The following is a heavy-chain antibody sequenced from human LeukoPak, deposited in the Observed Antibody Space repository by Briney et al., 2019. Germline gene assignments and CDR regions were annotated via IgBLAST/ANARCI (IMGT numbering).Heavy chain of an antibody. Sequence: GGSLRLSCAAPGLSVSDNFMGWVRQAPGKGLEWVSTLYSDVYGGGLAGNTYYAVSVKGRFTISRDSSKNTLYLQMNTLRPEDTAVYFCAREMGWAQHYFDDWGQGTLVTVSS. D-gene: IGHD1-26*01. J-gene: IGHJ4*02. V-gene: IGHV3-53*01. CDR2: LYSDVYGGGLAGNT. CDR1: GLSVSDNF. CDR3: AREMGWAQHYFDD.